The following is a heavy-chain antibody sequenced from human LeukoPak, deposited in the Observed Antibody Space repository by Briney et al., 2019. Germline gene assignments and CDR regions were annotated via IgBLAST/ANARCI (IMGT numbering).Heavy chain of an antibody. V-gene: IGHV3-9*01. Sequence: GRSLRLSCAASGFTFDDYAMHWVRQAPGKGLEWVSGISWNSGSIGYADSVEGRFTISRDNAKNSLYLQMNSLRAEDTALYYCAKDYSNGWYSAFGIWGQGTMVTVSS. D-gene: IGHD6-19*01. CDR2: ISWNSGSI. CDR3: AKDYSNGWYSAFGI. CDR1: GFTFDDYA. J-gene: IGHJ3*02.